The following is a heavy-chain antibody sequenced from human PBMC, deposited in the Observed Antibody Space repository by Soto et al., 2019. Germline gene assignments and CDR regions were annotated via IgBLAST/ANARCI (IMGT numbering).Heavy chain of an antibody. CDR1: GYTFSNFG. J-gene: IGHJ4*02. Sequence: QVQLVQSGAEVKKPGASVKVSCKASGYTFSNFGISWVRQAPGQGLEWLGWISTDNGNTKYAQKFQGRVTMPADTAATTAYMELRSLRSDDTAVYYCTRDAKYYDILTGYFVNDYWGQGTLVTVSS. V-gene: IGHV1-18*01. CDR3: TRDAKYYDILTGYFVNDY. CDR2: ISTDNGNT. D-gene: IGHD3-9*01.